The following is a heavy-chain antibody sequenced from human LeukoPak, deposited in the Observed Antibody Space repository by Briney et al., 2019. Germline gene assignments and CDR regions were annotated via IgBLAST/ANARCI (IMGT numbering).Heavy chain of an antibody. CDR3: AKDASITMVRGVITPWFDP. V-gene: IGHV3-23*01. Sequence: GGSLRLSCAASGFTFSSYAMSWVRQAPGKGLEWVSAISGSGGSTYYADSVKCRFTISRDNSKNTLYLQMNSLRAEDTAVYYCAKDASITMVRGVITPWFDPWGQGTLVTVSS. D-gene: IGHD3-10*01. CDR2: ISGSGGST. J-gene: IGHJ5*02. CDR1: GFTFSSYA.